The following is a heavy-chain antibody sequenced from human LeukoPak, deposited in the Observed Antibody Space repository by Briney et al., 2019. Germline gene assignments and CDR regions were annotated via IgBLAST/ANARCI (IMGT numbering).Heavy chain of an antibody. D-gene: IGHD3-22*01. CDR3: ARDYYDSSGYYLHFQH. V-gene: IGHV1-2*02. J-gene: IGHJ1*01. Sequence: PEASVKVSCKASGYTFTGYYMHWVRQAPGQGLEWMGWINPNSGGTNYAQKFQGRVTMTRDTSISTAYMELSRLRSDDTAVYYCARDYYDSSGYYLHFQHWGQGTLVTVSS. CDR1: GYTFTGYY. CDR2: INPNSGGT.